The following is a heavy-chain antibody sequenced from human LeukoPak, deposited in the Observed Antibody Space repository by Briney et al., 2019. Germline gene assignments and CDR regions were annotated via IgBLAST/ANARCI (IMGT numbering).Heavy chain of an antibody. CDR2: VWHDGSNR. D-gene: IGHD3-10*01. J-gene: IGHJ4*02. V-gene: IGHV3-33*01. CDR1: GFTFSSYA. CDR3: ARELFGSGSCPDY. Sequence: GGSLRLSCTAPGFTFSSYAIHWIRQAPGKGLEWVALVWHDGSNRYYADSVKGRSTISRDNSKNTVYLQMNSLRAEDTAMYYCARELFGSGSCPDYWGQGTLVTVSS.